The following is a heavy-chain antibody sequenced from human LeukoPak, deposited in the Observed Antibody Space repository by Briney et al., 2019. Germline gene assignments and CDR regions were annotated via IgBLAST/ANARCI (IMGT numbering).Heavy chain of an antibody. V-gene: IGHV3-21*01. CDR3: ARGPSGYHNT. CDR2: ISTSSSHI. Sequence: PGGSLRLSCAASGFTFSSYSMNWVRQAPGKGLEWVSFISTSSSHIHNADSVKGRFTISRDNSKNTLYLQMNSLRAEDTAVYYCARGPSGYHNTGGQGTLVTVSS. J-gene: IGHJ4*02. CDR1: GFTFSSYS. D-gene: IGHD5-12*01.